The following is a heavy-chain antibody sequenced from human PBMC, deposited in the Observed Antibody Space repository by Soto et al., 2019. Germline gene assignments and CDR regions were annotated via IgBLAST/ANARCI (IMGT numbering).Heavy chain of an antibody. J-gene: IGHJ4*02. Sequence: PGESLKISCKGSGYSFTSYWIGWVRQMPGKGLEWVGIIYPGDSDTRYSPSFQGQVTISADKSISTAYLQWSSLKASDTAMYYCARRPTYYYDSSGYYYVTYFDYWGQGTLVTVSS. V-gene: IGHV5-51*01. CDR2: IYPGDSDT. CDR3: ARRPTYYYDSSGYYYVTYFDY. D-gene: IGHD3-22*01. CDR1: GYSFTSYW.